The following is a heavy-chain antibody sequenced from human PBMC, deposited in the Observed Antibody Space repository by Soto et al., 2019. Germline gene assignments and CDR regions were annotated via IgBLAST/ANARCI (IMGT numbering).Heavy chain of an antibody. J-gene: IGHJ1*01. CDR1: GGSISNYY. CDR2: IYYTGVT. Sequence: SETLSLTCAVSGGSISNYYWSWIRQPPGRGLEWIGYIYYTGVTIYNPSLKSRVTISLDTSGDQLSLHLSSATAADTALYYCARAHPSPHGYSYGYSVWGQGILVTVSS. D-gene: IGHD5-18*01. V-gene: IGHV4-59*01. CDR3: ARAHPSPHGYSYGYSV.